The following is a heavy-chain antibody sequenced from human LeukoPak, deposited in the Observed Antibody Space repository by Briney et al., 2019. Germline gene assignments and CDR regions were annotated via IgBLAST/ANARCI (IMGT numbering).Heavy chain of an antibody. CDR3: ARHDPKYSSSSNYFDY. D-gene: IGHD6-6*01. CDR2: IYYSGST. V-gene: IGHV4-39*01. CDR1: GGSISSSSYY. J-gene: IGHJ4*02. Sequence: PSETLSLTCTVSGGSISSSSYYWGWIRQPPGKGLEWTGSIYYSGSTSYNPSLKSRVTISVDTSKNRFSLKLSSVTAADTAVYYCARHDPKYSSSSNYFDYWGQGTLVTVSS.